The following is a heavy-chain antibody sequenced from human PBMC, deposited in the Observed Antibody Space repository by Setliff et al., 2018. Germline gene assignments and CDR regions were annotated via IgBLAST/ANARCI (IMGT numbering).Heavy chain of an antibody. V-gene: IGHV3-7*01. Sequence: LRLSCAASGFSFSNSWVAWARQPPGKGLEWVANIKSDGSETYYVDSVKGRFTISRDNAKNSLYLQMNSLRVEDTAVYYCARGQLVLWGQGTLVTVSS. CDR2: IKSDGSET. CDR1: GFSFSNSW. J-gene: IGHJ4*02. D-gene: IGHD6-13*01. CDR3: ARGQLVL.